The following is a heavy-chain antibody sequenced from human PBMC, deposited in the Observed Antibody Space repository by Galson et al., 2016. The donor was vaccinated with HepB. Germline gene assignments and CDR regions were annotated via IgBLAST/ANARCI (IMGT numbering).Heavy chain of an antibody. CDR1: GFSFSDYW. CDR3: ARVGGYSGSGCQGRDWFDP. D-gene: IGHD1-26*01. Sequence: SLRLSCAASGFSFSDYWMTWVRQAPGKGLECVASIKHDGSETKYVDSVKGRFIISRDNAKTSIHLQMSSLRADDTALYYCARVGGYSGSGCQGRDWFDPWGQGPLVTVSS. V-gene: IGHV3-7*03. J-gene: IGHJ5*02. CDR2: IKHDGSET.